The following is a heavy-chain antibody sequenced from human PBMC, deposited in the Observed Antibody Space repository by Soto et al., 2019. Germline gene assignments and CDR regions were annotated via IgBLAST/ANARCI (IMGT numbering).Heavy chain of an antibody. V-gene: IGHV1-3*01. CDR1: GYTFTSYA. J-gene: IGHJ4*02. Sequence: QVQLVQSGAEVKKPGASVKVSCKASGYTFTSYAMHWVRQAPGQRLEWMGWINAGNGNTKYSQKLQGRVTITRDTSATTAYMELSRLRSEATAVYCCTRGEGIAMDWGQGTLVTVSS. CDR2: INAGNGNT. D-gene: IGHD6-13*01. CDR3: TRGEGIAMD.